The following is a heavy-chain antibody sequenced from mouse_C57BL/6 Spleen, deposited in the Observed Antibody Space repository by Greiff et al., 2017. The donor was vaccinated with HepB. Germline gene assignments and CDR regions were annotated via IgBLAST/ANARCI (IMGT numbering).Heavy chain of an antibody. Sequence: EVQLVESGGGLVQPGGSMKLSCAASGFTFSDAWMDWVRQSPEKGLEWVAEIRNKANNHATYYAESVKGRFTISRDDSKSSVYLQMNSLRAEDTGIYYCTLYYSNYDWFAYWGQGTLVTVSA. J-gene: IGHJ3*01. CDR2: IRNKANNHAT. CDR3: TLYYSNYDWFAY. V-gene: IGHV6-6*01. D-gene: IGHD2-5*01. CDR1: GFTFSDAW.